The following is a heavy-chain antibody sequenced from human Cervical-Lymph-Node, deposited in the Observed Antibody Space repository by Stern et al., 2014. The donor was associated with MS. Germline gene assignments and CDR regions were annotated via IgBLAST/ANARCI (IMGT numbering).Heavy chain of an antibody. J-gene: IGHJ3*02. Sequence: VQLVQSGAEVKKPGASVKVSCRASGYTFTDYYMHWGRQAPGQGLEWMGGINPNSGGTNYAQKFQGWVTMTRDTSLSTAYMDLSRLRSDDTAVYYCARGRRSSGWSPPDAFDIWGQGTMVTVSS. CDR1: GYTFTDYY. CDR2: INPNSGGT. D-gene: IGHD6-19*01. CDR3: ARGRRSSGWSPPDAFDI. V-gene: IGHV1-2*04.